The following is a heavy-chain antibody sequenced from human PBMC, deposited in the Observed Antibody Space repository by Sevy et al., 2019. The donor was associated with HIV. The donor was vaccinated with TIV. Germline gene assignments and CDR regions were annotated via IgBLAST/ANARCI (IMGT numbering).Heavy chain of an antibody. CDR2: IFRGGDGT. CDR3: AGALYDSSGSFDALDI. J-gene: IGHJ3*02. V-gene: IGHV3-23*01. D-gene: IGHD3-22*01. CDR1: GFTFSNYA. Sequence: GGSLRLSCVASGFTFSNYAMNWVHLAPGKGLEWVSTIFRGGDGTYYADSVKGRFTISRDNSKDTVYLQLSSLRADDTAVYYCAGALYDSSGSFDALDIWGQGTMVTVSS.